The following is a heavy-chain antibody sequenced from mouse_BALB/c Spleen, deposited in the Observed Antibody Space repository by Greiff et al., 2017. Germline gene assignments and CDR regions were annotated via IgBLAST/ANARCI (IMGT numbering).Heavy chain of an antibody. CDR3: AREYDIYAMDY. J-gene: IGHJ4*01. D-gene: IGHD2-10*02. CDR1: GFTFSSFG. Sequence: DVQLVESGGGLVQPGGSRKLSCAASGFTFSSFGMHWVRQAPEKGLEWVAYISSGSSTIYYADTVKGRFTISRDNPKNTLFLQMTSLRSEDTAMYYCAREYDIYAMDYWGQGTSVTVSS. V-gene: IGHV5-17*02. CDR2: ISSGSSTI.